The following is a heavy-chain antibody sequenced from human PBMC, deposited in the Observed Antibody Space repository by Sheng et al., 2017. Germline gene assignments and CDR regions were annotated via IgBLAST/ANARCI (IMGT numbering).Heavy chain of an antibody. CDR3: ARGDGYNLGHY. CDR2: FYVGGST. CDR1: GFTVSSKY. D-gene: IGHD5-12*01. Sequence: EVQLVESGGGLIQPGGSLRLSCAASGFTVSSKYMSWVRQAPGKGLEWVSVFYVGGSTYYADSVRGRFTISRDISNNTLDLQMNSLRAEDMAVYYCARGDGYNLGHYWGQGTLVTVSS. J-gene: IGHJ4*02. V-gene: IGHV3-53*01.